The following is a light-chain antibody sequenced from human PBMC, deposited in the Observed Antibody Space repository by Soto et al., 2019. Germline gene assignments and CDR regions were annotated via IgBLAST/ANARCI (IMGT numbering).Light chain of an antibody. CDR1: QSVSSN. CDR2: GAS. V-gene: IGKV3-15*01. CDR3: QQYNNWPRT. Sequence: EIVMTQSPATLSVSPGERATLSCRASQSVSSNLAWYQQKPGQAPRLLIYGASTSATGIPARFSGSGSWTEFTLTISSLQSEDFAVYYCQQYNNWPRTLGQGTKVEIK. J-gene: IGKJ1*01.